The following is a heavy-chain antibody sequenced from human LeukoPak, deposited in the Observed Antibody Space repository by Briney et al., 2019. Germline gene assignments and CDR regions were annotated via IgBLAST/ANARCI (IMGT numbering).Heavy chain of an antibody. J-gene: IGHJ4*02. V-gene: IGHV3-48*02. D-gene: IGHD4-23*01. CDR1: GFTFSNYG. CDR3: ARHDYGGNSGDY. CDR2: IGTATTTI. Sequence: GGSLRHSCAASGFTFSNYGMNWVRQAPGKGLEWVSYIGTATTTIYYADSVKDRFTISRDNAKNSLYLQMNSLRDEDTAVYYCARHDYGGNSGDYWGRGTLVTVSS.